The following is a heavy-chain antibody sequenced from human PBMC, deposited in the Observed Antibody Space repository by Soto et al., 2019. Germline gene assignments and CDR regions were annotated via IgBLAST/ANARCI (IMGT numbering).Heavy chain of an antibody. D-gene: IGHD1-26*01. V-gene: IGHV3-33*01. CDR1: GFTFSSYG. CDR3: ARDHRGSYHYTYYYGMDV. CDR2: IWYDGSNK. J-gene: IGHJ6*02. Sequence: GGSLRLSCAASGFTFSSYGMHWVRQAPGKGLEWVAVIWYDGSNKYYADSVKGRFTISRDNSKNTLYLQMNSLRAEDTAVYYCARDHRGSYHYTYYYGMDVWGQGTTVTVSS.